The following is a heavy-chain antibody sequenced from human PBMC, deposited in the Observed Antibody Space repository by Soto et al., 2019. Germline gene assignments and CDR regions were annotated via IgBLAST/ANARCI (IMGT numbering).Heavy chain of an antibody. J-gene: IGHJ3*02. Sequence: PSETLSLTCTVSGGSISSGGYYWSWIRQHPGKGLEWIGYIYYSGSTYYNPSLKSRVAISVDTSENQFSLSLSSLTAADTSVYYCARERGQGNGYNLAAFDIWGQGTMVTVSS. CDR2: IYYSGST. CDR3: ARERGQGNGYNLAAFDI. D-gene: IGHD3-22*01. CDR1: GGSISSGGYY. V-gene: IGHV4-31*03.